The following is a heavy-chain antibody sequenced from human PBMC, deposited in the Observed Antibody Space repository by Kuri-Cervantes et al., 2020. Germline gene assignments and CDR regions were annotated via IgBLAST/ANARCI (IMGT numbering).Heavy chain of an antibody. CDR1: GGSISSGDYY. J-gene: IGHJ6*03. CDR2: IYYSGST. Sequence: SETLSLTCTVSGGSISSGDYYSSWIRQPPGRGLEWIGYIYYSGSTYYNPSLKSRVTISVDTSKNQFSLKLSSVTAADTAVYYYAREVVVVVAATRYYYYYYMDVWGKGTTVTVSS. CDR3: AREVVVVVAATRYYYYYYMDV. D-gene: IGHD2-15*01. V-gene: IGHV4-30-4*08.